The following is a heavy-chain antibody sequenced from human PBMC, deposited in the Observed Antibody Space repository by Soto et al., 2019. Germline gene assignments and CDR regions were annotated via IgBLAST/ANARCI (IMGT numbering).Heavy chain of an antibody. CDR2: INPSGGST. CDR1: GYTFTSYY. D-gene: IGHD1-26*01. V-gene: IGHV1-46*01. J-gene: IGHJ4*02. Sequence: QVQLVQSGAEVKKPGASVKVSCKASGYTFTSYYMHWVRQAPGQGLEWMGIINPSGGSTSYAQKFQGRVTMTRDTSTSTGYMELSSLRSEDTAVYYGARDRGSYSIDYWGQGTLVTVSS. CDR3: ARDRGSYSIDY.